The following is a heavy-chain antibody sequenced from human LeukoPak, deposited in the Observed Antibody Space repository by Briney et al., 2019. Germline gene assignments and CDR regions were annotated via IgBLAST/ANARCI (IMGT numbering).Heavy chain of an antibody. CDR2: IKQDGSEK. J-gene: IGHJ4*02. CDR3: ARVLLWFGELLDY. V-gene: IGHV3-7*01. D-gene: IGHD3-10*01. Sequence: PGGSLRLSCAASGFTFSHYWMHWVRQAPGKGLEWVANIKQDGSEKYYVDSVKGRFTISRDNAKNSLYLQMNSLRAEDTAVYYCARVLLWFGELLDYWGQGTLVTVSS. CDR1: GFTFSHYW.